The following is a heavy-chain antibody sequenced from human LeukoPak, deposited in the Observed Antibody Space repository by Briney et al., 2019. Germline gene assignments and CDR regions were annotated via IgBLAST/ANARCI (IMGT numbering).Heavy chain of an antibody. CDR1: GFTFSSYT. V-gene: IGHV3-21*01. D-gene: IGHD2-2*01. CDR2: ISTSSTYM. CDR3: ARRYCSSTTCDTFDI. J-gene: IGHJ3*02. Sequence: GGSLRLSCAASGFTFSSYTMTWVRQAPGEGLEWVSSISTSSTYMYYSDSVKGRFIISRDNAKNSLYLQMNSLRADDTAVYYCARRYCSSTTCDTFDIWGQGTMVTVSS.